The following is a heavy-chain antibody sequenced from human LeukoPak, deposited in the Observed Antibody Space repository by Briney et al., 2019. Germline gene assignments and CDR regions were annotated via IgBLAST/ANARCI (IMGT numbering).Heavy chain of an antibody. D-gene: IGHD2-2*01. Sequence: GGSLRLSCAASGFTFSSYSMNWVRQAPGKGLEWVSSISSSSSYIYYADSVKGRFTISRDNAKNSLYLQMNSLRAEDTAVYYCARARPPAAAIETLDYWGQGTLVTVSS. CDR2: ISSSSSYI. J-gene: IGHJ4*02. CDR1: GFTFSSYS. CDR3: ARARPPAAAIETLDY. V-gene: IGHV3-21*01.